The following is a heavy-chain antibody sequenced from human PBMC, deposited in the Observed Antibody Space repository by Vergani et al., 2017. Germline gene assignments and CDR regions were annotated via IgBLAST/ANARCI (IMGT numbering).Heavy chain of an antibody. J-gene: IGHJ4*02. D-gene: IGHD1-26*01. CDR3: ARGGGIVGAMLQV. V-gene: IGHV3-23*04. Sequence: EVQLVESGGDLAQPGGSLTLSCVAYGLVFSDYTMSWVRQAPGRGLEWVSIISGSATGGVTYVEDSVKGRLTITRDNAKNSLFLQMDSLRAEDTAVYYCARGGGIVGAMLQVWGPGTLVTVSS. CDR1: GLVFSDYT. CDR2: ISGSATGGVT.